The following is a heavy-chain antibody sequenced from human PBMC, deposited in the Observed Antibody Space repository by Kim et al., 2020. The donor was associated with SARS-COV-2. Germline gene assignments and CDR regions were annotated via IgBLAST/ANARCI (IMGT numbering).Heavy chain of an antibody. D-gene: IGHD2-2*01. V-gene: IGHV3-48*03. J-gene: IGHJ4*02. CDR3: ARDGVVPAAIRAAFDY. Sequence: SVKGRFPISRDNAKNSLYLQMNSLRAEDTAVYYCARDGVVPAAIRAAFDYWGQGTLVTVSS.